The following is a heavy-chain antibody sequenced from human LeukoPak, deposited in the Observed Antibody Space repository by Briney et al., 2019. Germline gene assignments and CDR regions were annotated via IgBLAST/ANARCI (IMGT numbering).Heavy chain of an antibody. CDR2: MNPNSGNT. J-gene: IGHJ5*02. D-gene: IGHD1-26*01. CDR1: GYTFASYD. Sequence: GASVKVSCKASGYTFASYDINWVRQATGQGLEWMGWMNPNSGNTGYAQKFQGRVTMTRNTSISTAYMELSSLRSEDTAVYYCARDWGSWERVLSEGNWFDPWGQGTLVTVSS. CDR3: ARDWGSWERVLSEGNWFDP. V-gene: IGHV1-8*01.